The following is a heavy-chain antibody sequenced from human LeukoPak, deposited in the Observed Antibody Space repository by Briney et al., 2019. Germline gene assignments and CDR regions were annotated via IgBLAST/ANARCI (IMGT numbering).Heavy chain of an antibody. J-gene: IGHJ4*02. CDR2: IKQDGSEK. CDR1: GFTFSSYW. CDR3: ARDLARGSGSEPTPPFDY. V-gene: IGHV3-7*03. D-gene: IGHD3-10*01. Sequence: GSLRLSCAASGFTFSSYWMSWVRQAPGKGLEWVANIKQDGSEKYYVDSVKGRFTISRDNAKNSLYLQMNSLRAEDTAVYYCARDLARGSGSEPTPPFDYWGQGTLVTVSS.